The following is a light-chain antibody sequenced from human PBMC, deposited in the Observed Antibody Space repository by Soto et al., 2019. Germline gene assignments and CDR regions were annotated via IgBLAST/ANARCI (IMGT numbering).Light chain of an antibody. Sequence: TQSPSTLPASVGARVTTTCRASQSISNWLAWYQQKHGQXXRXXIYDASNRATGIPARFSGSGSGTDLTITISSLEPEDFEVYYCQQRSNWLGTFGQGTKVDNK. J-gene: IGKJ1*01. CDR1: QSISNW. CDR2: DAS. V-gene: IGKV3-11*01. CDR3: QQRSNWLGT.